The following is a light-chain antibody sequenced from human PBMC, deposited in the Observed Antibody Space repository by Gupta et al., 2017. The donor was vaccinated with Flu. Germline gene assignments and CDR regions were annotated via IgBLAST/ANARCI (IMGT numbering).Light chain of an antibody. Sequence: DIHVTPSSSSLSASVGDRVTLTCRASQNISSYLNWYQQKPGKAPKLLIYAASSLQSGVPSRFSGSGSGTDFTLTISRLQPEDFATYYCQQSYSTPHTFGGGTKVEIK. CDR1: QNISSY. J-gene: IGKJ4*01. V-gene: IGKV1-39*01. CDR3: QQSYSTPHT. CDR2: AAS.